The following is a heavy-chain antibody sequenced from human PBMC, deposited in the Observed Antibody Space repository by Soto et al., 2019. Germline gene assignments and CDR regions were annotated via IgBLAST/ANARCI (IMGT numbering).Heavy chain of an antibody. J-gene: IGHJ6*02. D-gene: IGHD6-13*01. CDR3: ERIAAAGGYYYGMDV. V-gene: IGHV4-59*01. Sequence: PSETLSLTCTVSGGSISSYYWSWIRQPPGKGLEWIGYIYYSGSTNYNPSLKSRVTISVDTSKNQFSLKLSSVTAADTAVYYCERIAAAGGYYYGMDVWGQGTTVTV. CDR2: IYYSGST. CDR1: GGSISSYY.